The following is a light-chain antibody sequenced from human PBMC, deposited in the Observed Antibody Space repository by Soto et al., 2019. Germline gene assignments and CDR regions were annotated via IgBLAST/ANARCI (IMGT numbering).Light chain of an antibody. J-gene: IGKJ4*01. Sequence: EIVLTQSPGTLSLSPGERATLSCRASQSVSSSYLGWYQQKPGQAPSLLIYGASNRATGIPDRFSGIGSGTDFYLTSSRLEPEDFAVYYCQQYGSSPLTCGEGTKVEIK. CDR3: QQYGSSPLT. CDR1: QSVSSSY. CDR2: GAS. V-gene: IGKV3-20*01.